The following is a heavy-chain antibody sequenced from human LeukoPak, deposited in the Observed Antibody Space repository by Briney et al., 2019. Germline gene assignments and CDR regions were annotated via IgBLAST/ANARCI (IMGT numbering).Heavy chain of an antibody. CDR2: IYYSGST. Sequence: SETLSLTCTVSGGSISSSSNYWGWIRQPPGTGLEWIGSIYYSGSTYYNTSLKSRVTISVDTSKNQFSLKLSSVTAAATAVYYCAREDCDYYYMDVWGKGTTVTVSS. CDR1: GGSISSSSNY. J-gene: IGHJ6*03. D-gene: IGHD2-21*01. CDR3: AREDCDYYYMDV. V-gene: IGHV4-39*07.